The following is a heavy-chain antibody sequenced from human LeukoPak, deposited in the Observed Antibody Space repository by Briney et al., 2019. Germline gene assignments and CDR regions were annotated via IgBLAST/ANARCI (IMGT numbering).Heavy chain of an antibody. CDR3: ARRSRAWGAGLRDWFDP. D-gene: IGHD3-16*01. Sequence: PSETLSLTCAAYGGSFSGYYWSWIRQPPGKGLEWIGEINHSGSTNYNPSLKSRVTISVDTSKNQFSLKLSSVTAADTAVYYCARRSRAWGAGLRDWFDPWGQGTLVTVSS. V-gene: IGHV4-34*01. J-gene: IGHJ5*02. CDR1: GGSFSGYY. CDR2: INHSGST.